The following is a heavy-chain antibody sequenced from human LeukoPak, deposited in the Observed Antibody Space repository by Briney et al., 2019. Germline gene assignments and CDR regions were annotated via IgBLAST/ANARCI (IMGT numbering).Heavy chain of an antibody. Sequence: HGESLKISCKGSGYSFTSYWIGWVRQMPGKGLEWMGIIYPGDSDTRYSPSFQGQVTISADKSISTAYLQWSSLKASDTAMYYCARVGYCSGGSCSYYYMDVWGKGTTVTISS. CDR2: IYPGDSDT. CDR1: GYSFTSYW. V-gene: IGHV5-51*01. D-gene: IGHD2-15*01. J-gene: IGHJ6*03. CDR3: ARVGYCSGGSCSYYYMDV.